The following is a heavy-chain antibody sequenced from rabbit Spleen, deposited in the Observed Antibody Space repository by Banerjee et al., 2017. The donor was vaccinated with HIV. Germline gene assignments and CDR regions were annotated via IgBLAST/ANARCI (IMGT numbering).Heavy chain of an antibody. Sequence: QSLEESGGGLVKPEGSLTLTCKASGFSFSGGAYMCWGRQAPGKGPEWIGCIGTGSSGFTYFASWVQGRFTISKTSSTTVTLQMTSLTAADTATYFCARDTSSSFSSYGMDLWGPGTLVTVS. V-gene: IGHV1S40*01. CDR1: GFSFSGGAY. J-gene: IGHJ6*01. D-gene: IGHD1-1*01. CDR3: ARDTSSSFSSYGMDL. CDR2: IGTGSSGFT.